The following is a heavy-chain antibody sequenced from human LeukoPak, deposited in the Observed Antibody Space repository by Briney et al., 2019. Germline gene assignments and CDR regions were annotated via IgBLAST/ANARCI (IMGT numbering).Heavy chain of an antibody. V-gene: IGHV4-59*01. CDR1: GDSISTYH. CDR3: ARDKRRSYGRYFAH. Sequence: SETLSLTCSVSGDSISTYHWNWIRKPPGKGLEWIAYMQSTGNSKYNPSLKSRATMSVDTSKNQVVLNLSSVTAADTAVYYCARDKRRSYGRYFAHWGQGMLVAVSS. D-gene: IGHD5-18*01. CDR2: MQSTGNS. J-gene: IGHJ4*02.